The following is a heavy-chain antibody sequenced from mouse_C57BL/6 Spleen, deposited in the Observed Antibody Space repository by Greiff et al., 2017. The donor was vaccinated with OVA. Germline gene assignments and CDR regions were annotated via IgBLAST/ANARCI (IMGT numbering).Heavy chain of an antibody. CDR3: ARQRGSSYDYYAMDY. Sequence: QVHVKQPGAELVRPGSSVKLSCKASGYTFTSYWMHWVKQRPIQGLEWIGNIDPSDSETHYNQKFKDKATLTVDKSSSTAYMQLSSLTSEDSAVYYCARQRGSSYDYYAMDYWGQGTSVTVSS. CDR1: GYTFTSYW. D-gene: IGHD1-1*01. CDR2: IDPSDSET. J-gene: IGHJ4*01. V-gene: IGHV1-52*01.